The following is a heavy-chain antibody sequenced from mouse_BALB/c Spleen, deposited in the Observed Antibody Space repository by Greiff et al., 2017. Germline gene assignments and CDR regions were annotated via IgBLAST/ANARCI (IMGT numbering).Heavy chain of an antibody. Sequence: QVQLQQSGPELVKPGASVKISCKASGYSFTSYYIHWVKQRPGQGLEWIGWIFPGSGNTKYNEKFKGKATLTADKSSSTAYMQLSSLTSVDSAVYFCARSPYGNYEAWFAYWGQGTLVTVSA. V-gene: IGHV1-66*01. J-gene: IGHJ3*01. CDR2: IFPGSGNT. CDR1: GYSFTSYY. D-gene: IGHD2-10*02. CDR3: ARSPYGNYEAWFAY.